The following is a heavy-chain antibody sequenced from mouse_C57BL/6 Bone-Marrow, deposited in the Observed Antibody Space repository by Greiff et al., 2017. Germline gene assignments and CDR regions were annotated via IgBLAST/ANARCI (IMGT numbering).Heavy chain of an antibody. CDR2: IYPGDGDT. D-gene: IGHD1-1*01. CDR3: ARGGYGSSGGFAY. V-gene: IGHV1-80*01. Sequence: QVQLKQSGAELVKPGASVKISCKASGYAFSSYWMNWVKQRPGKGLEWIGQIYPGDGDTNYNGKFKGKATLTADKSSSTAYMQLSSLTSEDSAVYFCARGGYGSSGGFAYWGQGTLVTVSA. J-gene: IGHJ3*01. CDR1: GYAFSSYW.